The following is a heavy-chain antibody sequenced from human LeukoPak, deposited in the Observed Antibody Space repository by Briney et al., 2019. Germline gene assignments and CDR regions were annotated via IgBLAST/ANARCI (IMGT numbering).Heavy chain of an antibody. V-gene: IGHV5-51*01. CDR2: IYSGGVDT. CDR3: ATLSSDYSRSHDALDI. J-gene: IGHJ3*02. CDR1: GCIITNYW. D-gene: IGHD1-26*01. Sequence: SFQISCRGAGCIITNYWISCVRRLPAKGLQRRGIIYSGGVDTIYSACFQGQVTISVDESISTAYLQWSSLKSSDTAMYYCATLSSDYSRSHDALDIWGQGTMVTVSS.